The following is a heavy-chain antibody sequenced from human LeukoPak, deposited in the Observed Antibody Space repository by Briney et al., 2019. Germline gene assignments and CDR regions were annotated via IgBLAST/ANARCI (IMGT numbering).Heavy chain of an antibody. J-gene: IGHJ6*02. D-gene: IGHD2-15*01. Sequence: GGSLRLSCAASGFTFNIYAMHWVRQAPGKGLEWVAVISYDGNNKYYADSVKGRFTISRDISKNTLFLQMSSLRTEDTAVYYCARAACSGGSCYSTYYYYGMDVWGQGTTVTVSS. CDR1: GFTFNIYA. CDR3: ARAACSGGSCYSTYYYYGMDV. CDR2: ISYDGNNK. V-gene: IGHV3-30-3*01.